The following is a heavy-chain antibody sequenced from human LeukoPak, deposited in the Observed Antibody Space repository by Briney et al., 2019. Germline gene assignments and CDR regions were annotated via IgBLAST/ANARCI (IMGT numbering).Heavy chain of an antibody. D-gene: IGHD1-26*01. Sequence: ASVKVSCKASGYTFTSYYMHWVRQAPGQGLEWMGIINPSGGSTSYAQKFQGRVTMTRDTSTSTVYMELSSLRSEDTAVYYCATDGGSYPFDYWGQGTLVTVSS. J-gene: IGHJ4*02. V-gene: IGHV1-46*01. CDR2: INPSGGST. CDR3: ATDGGSYPFDY. CDR1: GYTFTSYY.